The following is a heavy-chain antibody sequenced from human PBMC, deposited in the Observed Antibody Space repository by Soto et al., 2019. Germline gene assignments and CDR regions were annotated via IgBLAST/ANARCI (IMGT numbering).Heavy chain of an antibody. Sequence: PGGSLRLSCAASGFTFSSYAMSWVRPAPGKGLEWVSATSGSGGSTYYADSVKGRFTISRDNSKNTLYLQMNSLRAEDTAVYYCAKRPAARRRSYYYGMDGWGQGTTVTVSS. CDR2: TSGSGGST. J-gene: IGHJ6*02. CDR1: GFTFSSYA. D-gene: IGHD2-2*01. CDR3: AKRPAARRRSYYYGMDG. V-gene: IGHV3-23*01.